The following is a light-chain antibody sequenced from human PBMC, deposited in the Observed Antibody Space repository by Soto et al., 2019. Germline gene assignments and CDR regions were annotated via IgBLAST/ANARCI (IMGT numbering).Light chain of an antibody. CDR3: QSADSSGAVV. CDR2: KDS. Sequence: SYELTQPPSVSVSPGQTARITCSGDALPTQYAYWYQQKPGQAPVLVIYKDSERSSGIPERFSGSSSGTIVTLTISGVQAEDEADYYCQSADSSGAVVFGGGTKVTVL. J-gene: IGLJ2*01. V-gene: IGLV3-25*03. CDR1: ALPTQY.